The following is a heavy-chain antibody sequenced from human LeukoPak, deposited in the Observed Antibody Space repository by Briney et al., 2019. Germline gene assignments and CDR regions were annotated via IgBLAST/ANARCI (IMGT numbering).Heavy chain of an antibody. J-gene: IGHJ4*02. CDR2: IYYSVST. D-gene: IGHD6-13*01. Sequence: SETLSLTCTVSGGSLSSYYWSWIRQPPGKGLEWIGYIYYSVSTNYNPSLKSRVTISVDTSKNQFSLKLSSVTAADTAVYYCARYTSHWGDFDYWGQGTLVTVSS. V-gene: IGHV4-59*01. CDR3: ARYTSHWGDFDY. CDR1: GGSLSSYY.